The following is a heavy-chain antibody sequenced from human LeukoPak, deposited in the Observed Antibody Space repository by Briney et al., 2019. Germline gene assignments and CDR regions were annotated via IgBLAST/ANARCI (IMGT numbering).Heavy chain of an antibody. CDR1: GFTFSNYG. Sequence: QPGGSLRLSCAASGFTFSNYGMHWVRQAPGKGLEWEAVIWFDGTNKYYADSVRGRFTISRDNPKNTLYLQMSSLRAEDTAVYYCVRDRGVAAHLDYWGQGTLVTVSS. D-gene: IGHD5-12*01. J-gene: IGHJ4*02. V-gene: IGHV3-33*01. CDR3: VRDRGVAAHLDY. CDR2: IWFDGTNK.